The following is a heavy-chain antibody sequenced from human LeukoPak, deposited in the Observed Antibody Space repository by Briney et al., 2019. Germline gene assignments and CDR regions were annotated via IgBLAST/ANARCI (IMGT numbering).Heavy chain of an antibody. Sequence: ASVKVSCKASGYTFTSYDINWVRQATGQGLEWMGWMNPNSGNTGYAQKFQGRVIMTRNTSISTAYMELSSLRSEDTAVYYCARGVRPAMVRGVIIRSRAFDYWGQGTLVTVSS. CDR3: ARGVRPAMVRGVIIRSRAFDY. V-gene: IGHV1-8*01. CDR2: MNPNSGNT. CDR1: GYTFTSYD. J-gene: IGHJ4*02. D-gene: IGHD3-10*01.